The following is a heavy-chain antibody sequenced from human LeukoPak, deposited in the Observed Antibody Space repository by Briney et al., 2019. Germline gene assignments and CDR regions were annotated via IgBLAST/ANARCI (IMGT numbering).Heavy chain of an antibody. CDR3: ARLAGYSSSWNDY. Sequence: SETLSPTCAVSGGSISSSNWWSWVRQPPGKGLEWIGEIYHSGSTNYNPSLKSRVTISVDKSKNQFSLKLSSVTAADTAVYYCARLAGYSSSWNDYWGQGTLVTVSS. V-gene: IGHV4-4*02. J-gene: IGHJ4*02. D-gene: IGHD6-13*01. CDR1: GGSISSSNW. CDR2: IYHSGST.